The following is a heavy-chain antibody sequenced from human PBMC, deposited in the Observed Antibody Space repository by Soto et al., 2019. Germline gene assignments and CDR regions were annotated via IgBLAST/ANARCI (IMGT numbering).Heavy chain of an antibody. CDR1: GYTFTSYG. Sequence: ASVKVSCKASGYTFTSYGISWVRQAPGQGLEWMGWISAYNGNTNYAQKLQGRVTMTTDTSTSTAYMELRSLRSDDTAVYYCARGPDIVGGVAAPPPTCFAPGGKGTLVTVPS. CDR3: ARGPDIVGGVAAPPPTCFAP. CDR2: ISAYNGNT. D-gene: IGHD2-15*01. J-gene: IGHJ5*02. V-gene: IGHV1-18*01.